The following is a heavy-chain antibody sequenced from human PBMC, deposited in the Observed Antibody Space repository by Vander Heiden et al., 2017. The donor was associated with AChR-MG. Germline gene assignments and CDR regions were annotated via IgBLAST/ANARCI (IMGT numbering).Heavy chain of an antibody. V-gene: IGHV3-21*01. CDR1: GFTFSSYS. CDR3: ARDPRDSSSWRGYYYMDV. Sequence: EVQLVESGGGLVKPGGSLRLSCAASGFTFSSYSMNWVRQAPGKGLEWVSSISSSSSYIYYADSVKGRFTISRDNAKNSLYLQMNSLRAEDTAVYYCARDPRDSSSWRGYYYMDVWGKGTTVTVSS. CDR2: ISSSSSYI. J-gene: IGHJ6*03. D-gene: IGHD6-13*01.